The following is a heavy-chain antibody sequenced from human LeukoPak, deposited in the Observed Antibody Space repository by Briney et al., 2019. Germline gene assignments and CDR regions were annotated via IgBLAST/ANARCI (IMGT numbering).Heavy chain of an antibody. J-gene: IGHJ4*02. D-gene: IGHD1-7*01. CDR2: ISAYNGNT. CDR1: GYTFTSYG. CDR3: TRLSGDNWNYGGNFDS. Sequence: ASVKVSCKASGYTFTSYGISWVRQAPGQGLEWMGWISAYNGNTNYAQKLQGRVTMTTDTSTSTAYMELRSLRSDDTAVYYCTRLSGDNWNYGGNFDSWGQGTLVTVSS. V-gene: IGHV1-18*01.